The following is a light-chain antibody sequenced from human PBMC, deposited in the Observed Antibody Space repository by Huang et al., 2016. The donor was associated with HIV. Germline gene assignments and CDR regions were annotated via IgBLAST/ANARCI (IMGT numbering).Light chain of an antibody. V-gene: IGKV3-20*01. CDR2: GAS. CDR1: PSVSSSY. CDR3: QQYSTSPWT. J-gene: IGKJ1*01. Sequence: EIVFTQSPGTLSLSPGARATHSCRASPSVSSSYLACDQQKPGQAPRLLIYGASSSAAGLPDRFSGIGSGTDFTLTISRLEPEDFAVYYWQQYSTSPWTFGQGTKVEVK.